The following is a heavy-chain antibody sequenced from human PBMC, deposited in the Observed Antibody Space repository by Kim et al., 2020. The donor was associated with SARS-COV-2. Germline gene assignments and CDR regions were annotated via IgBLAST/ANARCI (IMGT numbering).Heavy chain of an antibody. CDR2: IWYDGSNK. J-gene: IGHJ4*02. CDR1: GFTFSSYG. V-gene: IGHV3-33*01. D-gene: IGHD6-19*01. CDR3: ARGALWIAVAGTGVDY. Sequence: GGSLRLSCAASGFTFSSYGMHWVRQAPGKGLEWVAVIWYDGSNKYYADSVKGRFTISRDNSKNTLYLQMNSLRAEDTAVYYCARGALWIAVAGTGVDYWGQGTLVTVSS.